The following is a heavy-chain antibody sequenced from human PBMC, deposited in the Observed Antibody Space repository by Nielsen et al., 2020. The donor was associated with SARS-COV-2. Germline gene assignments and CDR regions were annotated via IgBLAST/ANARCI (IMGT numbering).Heavy chain of an antibody. CDR2: ISWNSGSI. V-gene: IGHV3-9*01. J-gene: IGHJ6*02. CDR3: AKDMDYGMDV. Sequence: SLKISCAASGFPFDDYAMHWVRQAPGKGLKWVSGISWNSGSIGYADSVKGRFTISRDNAKNSLYLQMNSLRAEDTALYYCAKDMDYGMDVWGQGTTVTVSS. CDR1: GFPFDDYA.